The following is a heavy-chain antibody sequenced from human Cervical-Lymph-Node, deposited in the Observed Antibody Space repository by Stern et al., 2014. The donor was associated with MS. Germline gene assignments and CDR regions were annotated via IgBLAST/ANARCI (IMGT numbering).Heavy chain of an antibody. D-gene: IGHD6-19*01. CDR2: IIHIFGTA. Sequence: IQLVASPAEVKKPGSSVKVSCKASGSTFSSYAISWVRQAPGQVLEWMGGIIHIFGTANYAQKLQGRVTITADESTSTAYMELSSLRTEDTAVYYCARSYGAVAGTGSDYWGQGTLVTVSS. CDR3: ARSYGAVAGTGSDY. V-gene: IGHV1-69*01. J-gene: IGHJ4*02. CDR1: GSTFSSYA.